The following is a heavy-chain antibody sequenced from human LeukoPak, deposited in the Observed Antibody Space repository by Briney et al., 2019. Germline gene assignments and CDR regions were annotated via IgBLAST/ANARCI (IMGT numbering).Heavy chain of an antibody. CDR3: TTGGSSYDH. CDR1: GFTVSSNY. J-gene: IGHJ5*02. D-gene: IGHD1-26*01. CDR2: VKSKTDGGTT. V-gene: IGHV3-15*01. Sequence: GGSLRLSCAASGFTVSSNYMSWVRQAPGKGLEWVGRVKSKTDGGTTDYAAPVKGRFTISRDDSKNTLYLQMNSLKTEDTAVYYCTTGGSSYDHWGQGTLVTVSS.